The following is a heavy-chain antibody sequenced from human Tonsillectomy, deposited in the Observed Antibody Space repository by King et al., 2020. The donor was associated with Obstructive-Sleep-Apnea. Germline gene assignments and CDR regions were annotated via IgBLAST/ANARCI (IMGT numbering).Heavy chain of an antibody. V-gene: IGHV5-51*01. J-gene: IGHJ5*02. CDR2: IYPGDSDT. CDR1: GYSFTSYW. CDR3: ARVYGDSVAWFDP. Sequence: QLVQSGAEVEKPGESLRISCKASGYSFTSYWIAWVRQMPGKGLEWMGIIYPGDSDTRYSPSFQGQVTFSVDKSISTAYLQWSSLKASDTAMYYCARVYGDSVAWFDPWGQGTLVTVSS. D-gene: IGHD4-17*01.